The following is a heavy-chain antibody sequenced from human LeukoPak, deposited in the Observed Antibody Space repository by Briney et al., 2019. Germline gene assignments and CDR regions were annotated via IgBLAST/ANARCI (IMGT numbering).Heavy chain of an antibody. J-gene: IGHJ3*02. D-gene: IGHD2-15*01. CDR3: ARGCSGGSCYQHAFDI. CDR2: IIPILGIA. V-gene: IGHV1-69*04. Sequence: GASVKVSCKASGYTFTGYYMHWVRQAPGQGLEWMGRIIPILGIANYAQKFQGRVTITADKSTSTAYMELSSLRSEDTAVYYCARGCSGGSCYQHAFDIWGQGTMVTVSS. CDR1: GYTFTGYY.